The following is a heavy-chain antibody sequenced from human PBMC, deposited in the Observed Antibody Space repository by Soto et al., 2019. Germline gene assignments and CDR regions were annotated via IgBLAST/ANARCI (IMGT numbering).Heavy chain of an antibody. D-gene: IGHD3-9*01. J-gene: IGHJ3*02. CDR2: IGSSSSYT. CDR1: GFTFSDYY. Sequence: QVQLVESGGGLVKPGGSLRLSCAASGFTFSDYYMSWIRQAPGKGLEWVSYIGSSSSYTNYADSVKGRFTISRDNAXXSLYLQMNSLRAEDTAVYYCARDADILTGSDAFDIWGQGTMVTVSS. CDR3: ARDADILTGSDAFDI. V-gene: IGHV3-11*05.